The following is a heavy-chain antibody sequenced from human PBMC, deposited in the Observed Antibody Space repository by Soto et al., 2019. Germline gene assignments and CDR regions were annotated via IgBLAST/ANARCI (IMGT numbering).Heavy chain of an antibody. J-gene: IGHJ6*02. V-gene: IGHV1-18*01. D-gene: IGHD6-6*01. CDR2: ISAYNGNT. Sequence: ASVKVSCKASGYTFTSYGISWVRQAPGQGLEWMGWISAYNGNTNYAQKLQGRVTMTTDTSTSTAYTELRSLRSDDTAVYYCARGQLVRTFYYGMDVWGQGTTVTVSS. CDR3: ARGQLVRTFYYGMDV. CDR1: GYTFTSYG.